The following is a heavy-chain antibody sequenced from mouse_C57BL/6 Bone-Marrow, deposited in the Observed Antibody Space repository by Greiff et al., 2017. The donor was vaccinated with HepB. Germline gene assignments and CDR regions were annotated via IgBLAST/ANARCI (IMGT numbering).Heavy chain of an antibody. V-gene: IGHV7-1*01. CDR1: GFTFSDFY. CDR2: SRNKANDYTT. J-gene: IGHJ3*01. Sequence: EVKLMESGGGLVQSGRSLRLSCATSGFTFSDFYMEWVRQAPGKGLEWIAASRNKANDYTTEYSASVKGRFIVSRDTSQSILYLQMNALRAEDTAIYYCARDGSGYGFAYWGQGTLVTVSA. CDR3: ARDGSGYGFAY. D-gene: IGHD3-2*02.